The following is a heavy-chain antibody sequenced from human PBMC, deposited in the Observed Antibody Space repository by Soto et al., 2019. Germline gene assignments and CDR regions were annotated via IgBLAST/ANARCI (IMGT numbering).Heavy chain of an antibody. V-gene: IGHV4-59*01. CDR3: ARNGYCSSTSCPKDYYYYYMDV. D-gene: IGHD2-2*03. Sequence: PSETLSLTCTVSGGSISSYYWSWIRQPPGKGLERIGYIYYSGSTNYNPSLKSRVTISVDTSKNQFSLKLGSVTAADTAVYYCARNGYCSSTSCPKDYYYYYMDVWGKGTTVTVSS. CDR1: GGSISSYY. J-gene: IGHJ6*03. CDR2: IYYSGST.